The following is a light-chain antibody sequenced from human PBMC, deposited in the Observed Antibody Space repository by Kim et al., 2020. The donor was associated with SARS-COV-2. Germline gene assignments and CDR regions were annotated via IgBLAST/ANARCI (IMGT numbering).Light chain of an antibody. Sequence: GHSITISSPGTRSDVGGYNYVSWYQQHPGKAPKLMIYDVNNRPSGISNRFSGSKSGNTASLTISGLQAEDEADYYCSSYASSISWVFGGGTKVTVL. CDR3: SSYASSISWV. J-gene: IGLJ3*02. V-gene: IGLV2-14*03. CDR1: RSDVGGYNY. CDR2: DVN.